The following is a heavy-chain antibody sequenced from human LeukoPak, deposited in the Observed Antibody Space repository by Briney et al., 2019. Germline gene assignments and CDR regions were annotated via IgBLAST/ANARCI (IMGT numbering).Heavy chain of an antibody. CDR1: GGSFSGYY. Sequence: PSETLSLTCAVYGGSFSGYYWSWIRQPPGKGLEWIGGINHSGSTNYNPSLKSRVTISVDTSKNQFSLKLSSVTAADTAVYYCARAISYYYYMDVWGKGTTVTVSS. CDR2: INHSGST. V-gene: IGHV4-34*01. CDR3: ARAISYYYYMDV. D-gene: IGHD2-2*01. J-gene: IGHJ6*03.